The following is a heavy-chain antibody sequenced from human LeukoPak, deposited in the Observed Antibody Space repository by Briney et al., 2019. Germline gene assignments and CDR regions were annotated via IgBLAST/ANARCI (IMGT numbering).Heavy chain of an antibody. J-gene: IGHJ4*02. CDR1: RFTFSNYA. CDR3: AKDVRGGDPTIEPTDH. CDR2: ISGNGRKT. Sequence: GGSLRLSCAASRFTFSNYAMSWVRQAPGKGLEWVSTISGNGRKTYYADSVKGRFTISGDNSKNTVSLQMNSLRAEDTAVYYCAKDVRGGDPTIEPTDHWGQGTLVIVSS. V-gene: IGHV3-23*01. D-gene: IGHD3-10*02.